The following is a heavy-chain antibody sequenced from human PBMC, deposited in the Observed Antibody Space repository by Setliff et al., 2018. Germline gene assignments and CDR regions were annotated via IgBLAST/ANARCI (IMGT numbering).Heavy chain of an antibody. Sequence: GGSLRLSCAASGFRISFREYWMFWVRQAPGKGLEWVARIDKDGSSTVYADSVKGRFTISRDNAKNTLYLQMNSLRAEDTAVYYCARDLSGRSDYWGQGTLVTVSS. V-gene: IGHV3-74*01. CDR2: IDKDGSST. D-gene: IGHD3-3*01. CDR1: GFRISFREYW. CDR3: ARDLSGRSDY. J-gene: IGHJ4*02.